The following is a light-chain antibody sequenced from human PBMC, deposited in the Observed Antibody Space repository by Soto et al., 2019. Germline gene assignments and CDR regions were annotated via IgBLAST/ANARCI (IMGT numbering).Light chain of an antibody. Sequence: DIQMTQPPSSLSASLGDRVTITCRASKGFGVYLAWFQQKPGKVPRLLTYAASALQSGVPSRFSGGGSGTDFTLTINSLQPEDVATYYCQKYNSAPLTFGGGTKVEIK. CDR1: KGFGVY. CDR3: QKYNSAPLT. CDR2: AAS. J-gene: IGKJ4*01. V-gene: IGKV1-27*01.